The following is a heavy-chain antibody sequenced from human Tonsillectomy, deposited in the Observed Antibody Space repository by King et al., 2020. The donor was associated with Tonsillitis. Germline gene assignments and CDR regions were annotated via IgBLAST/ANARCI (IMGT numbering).Heavy chain of an antibody. V-gene: IGHV5-51*01. J-gene: IGHJ4*02. CDR1: GNSFTNYW. D-gene: IGHD4-17*01. Sequence: VQLVESGAEVKKPGESLKISCKGSGNSFTNYWIGWVRQMPGKGLEWMGSIYPGDSDTRYSPSFHVQVTISADKSISSAYLQWSSLKASATAMYYCARREAVTTSVDSWGQGTLVTV. CDR3: ARREAVTTSVDS. CDR2: IYPGDSDT.